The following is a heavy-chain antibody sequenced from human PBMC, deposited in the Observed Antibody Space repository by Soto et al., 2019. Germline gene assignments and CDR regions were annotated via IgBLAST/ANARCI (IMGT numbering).Heavy chain of an antibody. J-gene: IGHJ4*02. CDR1: GVTFSSYA. Sequence: GASVKVSCKASGVTFSSYAISWVRQAPGQGLEWMGGIIPIFGTANYAQKFQGRVTITADKSTSTAYMELSSLRSEDTAVYYCARESEAYCGGDCYSRYFDYWGQGTLVTVSS. CDR3: ARESEAYCGGDCYSRYFDY. D-gene: IGHD2-21*02. V-gene: IGHV1-69*06. CDR2: IIPIFGTA.